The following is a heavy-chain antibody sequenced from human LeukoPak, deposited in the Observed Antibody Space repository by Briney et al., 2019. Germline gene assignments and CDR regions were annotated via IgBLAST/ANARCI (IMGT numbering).Heavy chain of an antibody. CDR2: IISTTYGGTT. D-gene: IGHD2-21*01. V-gene: IGHV3-49*04. CDR3: TAGRESDSYSGGGADY. J-gene: IGHJ4*02. CDR1: GFTFDDYA. Sequence: GRSLRLSCTGSGFTFDDYAMSWVRQAPGKGLEWGGFIISTTYGGTTKYSASLKGRFTISRDDSESIAYLQKKSLRADDTAMYYCTAGRESDSYSGGGADYWGQGTLITASS.